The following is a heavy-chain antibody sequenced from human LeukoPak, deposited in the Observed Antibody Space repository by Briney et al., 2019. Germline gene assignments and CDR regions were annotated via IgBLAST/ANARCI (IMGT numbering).Heavy chain of an antibody. V-gene: IGHV3-21*04. J-gene: IGHJ4*02. Sequence: GGSLRLSCAASGFTFRIYSMNWVRQAPGTGLEWVSSIGPSSGDIHYADSVKGRFTISRDNGKNSLYLQMNSLRAEDTAVYYCAKDRAQQLVLDFWGQGTLVTVSS. D-gene: IGHD6-13*01. CDR1: GFTFRIYS. CDR3: AKDRAQQLVLDF. CDR2: IGPSSGDI.